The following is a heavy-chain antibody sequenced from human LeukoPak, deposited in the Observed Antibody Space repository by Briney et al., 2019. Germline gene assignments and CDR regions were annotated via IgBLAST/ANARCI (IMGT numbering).Heavy chain of an antibody. CDR3: ARVPGSGGATPSYYYYYYTDV. CDR1: GFTFSSYS. CDR2: ISSSSYI. J-gene: IGHJ6*03. V-gene: IGHV3-21*01. D-gene: IGHD1-26*01. Sequence: GGSLRLSCAASGFTFSSYSMNWVRQAPGKGLEWVSSISSSSYIYYADSVKGRFTISRDNAKNSLYLQMNSLRAEDTAVYYCARVPGSGGATPSYYYYYYTDVWGKGTTVTVSS.